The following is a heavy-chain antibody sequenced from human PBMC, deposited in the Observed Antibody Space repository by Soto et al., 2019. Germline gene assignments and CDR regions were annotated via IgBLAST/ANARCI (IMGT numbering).Heavy chain of an antibody. CDR2: INPSGGST. CDR3: ATASYTFGPDDYYYYGLDV. J-gene: IGHJ6*02. D-gene: IGHD5-18*01. CDR1: RYTFTNYY. Sequence: ASVKVSCKTSRYTFTNYYIHWVRQAPGQGLEWMGIINPSGGSTTYAQKFQGRVTMTRDTSTSTVYMDLSSLRSEDTAVYYCATASYTFGPDDYYYYGLDVWAKGPRSPSP. V-gene: IGHV1-46*01.